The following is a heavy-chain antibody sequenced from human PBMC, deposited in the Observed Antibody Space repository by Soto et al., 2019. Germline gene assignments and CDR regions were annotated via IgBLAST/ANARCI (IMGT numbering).Heavy chain of an antibody. CDR1: GGTFSSPT. J-gene: IGHJ2*01. CDR2: VTPMFGTT. Sequence: QVQLVQSGAEVKKPGSSVKVSCKASGGTFSSPTISWVRQAPGQGLEWMGGVTPMFGTTYYAQKFQGRVTITADESSGTADMELSSMKSEDTAVYYCAGGGSSGGWFFDVWGRGTLVTVSS. V-gene: IGHV1-69*01. CDR3: AGGGSSGGWFFDV. D-gene: IGHD1-26*01.